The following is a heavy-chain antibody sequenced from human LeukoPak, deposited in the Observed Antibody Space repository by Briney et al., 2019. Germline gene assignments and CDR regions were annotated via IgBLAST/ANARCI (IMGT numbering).Heavy chain of an antibody. CDR1: GFTFSSYA. J-gene: IGHJ4*02. CDR2: ISGSGGST. D-gene: IGHD3-22*01. V-gene: IGHV3-23*01. CDR3: AKAGRYYDSSGTTSGDFDY. Sequence: GGSLRLSCAASGFTFSSYAMHWVRQAPGKGLEWVSAISGSGGSTYYADSVKGRFTISRDNSKNTLYLQMNSLRAEDTAVYYCAKAGRYYDSSGTTSGDFDYWGQGTLVTVSS.